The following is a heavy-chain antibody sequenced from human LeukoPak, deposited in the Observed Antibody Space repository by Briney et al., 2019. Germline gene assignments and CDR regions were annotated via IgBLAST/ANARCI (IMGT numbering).Heavy chain of an antibody. J-gene: IGHJ3*02. D-gene: IGHD5-18*01. Sequence: GESLKISCKGSGYNFTNYWIVWVRQMPGKGLEWLGIIYPGDSDTRYSPSFQGQVTISADKSISTAYLQWSSLKASDTAMYYCARQKSEDTAMAWGAFDIWGQGTMVTVSS. CDR3: ARQKSEDTAMAWGAFDI. CDR2: IYPGDSDT. V-gene: IGHV5-51*01. CDR1: GYNFTNYW.